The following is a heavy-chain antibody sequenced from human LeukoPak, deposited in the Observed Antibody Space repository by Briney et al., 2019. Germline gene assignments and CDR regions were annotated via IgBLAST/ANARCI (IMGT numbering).Heavy chain of an antibody. CDR1: GFTFSSYE. D-gene: IGHD6-13*01. Sequence: GGSLRLSCAASGFTFSSYEMNWVRQAPGKGLELVSYISSSGSTIYYADSVKGRFTISRDNAKNSLYLQMNSLRAEDTAVYYCAPIAAAPGWQRFDPWGQGTLVTVSS. CDR2: ISSSGSTI. J-gene: IGHJ5*02. V-gene: IGHV3-48*03. CDR3: APIAAAPGWQRFDP.